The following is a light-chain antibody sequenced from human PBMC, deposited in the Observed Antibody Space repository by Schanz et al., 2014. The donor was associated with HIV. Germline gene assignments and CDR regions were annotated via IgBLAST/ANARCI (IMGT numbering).Light chain of an antibody. CDR1: SSNIGAGYD. V-gene: IGLV1-40*01. Sequence: QSVLTQPPSLSGAPGQRVSLSCNGSSSNIGAGYDVHWYQQFPGTAPRLLIFDDNSRPSGVPDRFSGSKSGTSASLAITGLQADDEADYYCSSYTSSASLYVIFGGGTKLTVL. J-gene: IGLJ2*01. CDR3: SSYTSSASLYVI. CDR2: DDN.